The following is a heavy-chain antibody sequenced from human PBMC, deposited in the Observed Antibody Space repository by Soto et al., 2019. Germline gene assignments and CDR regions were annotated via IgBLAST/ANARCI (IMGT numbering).Heavy chain of an antibody. Sequence: EVQLVESGGGLVKPGGSLRLSCAASGFTFSSYTMNWVRQAPGKGLEWVSSISSSSSYIYYADSVKGRFTISRDNAKNSLYLQMNSLRAEDTAVYYCARVSSTTYETYNRFDPWGQGTLVTVSS. CDR1: GFTFSSYT. J-gene: IGHJ5*02. V-gene: IGHV3-21*01. CDR2: ISSSSSYI. CDR3: ARVSSTTYETYNRFDP. D-gene: IGHD2-2*01.